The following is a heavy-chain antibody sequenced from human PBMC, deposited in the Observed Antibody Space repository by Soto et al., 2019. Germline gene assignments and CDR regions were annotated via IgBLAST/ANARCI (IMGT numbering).Heavy chain of an antibody. Sequence: LETLSLTCAVSGGSISSSNWWNWVRQPPGKGLEWIGSIYYSGGTYYNPSLKSRVTISVDTSKNQFSLKLSSVTAADTAVYYCARPSGSYLFYFDYWGQGTLVTVSS. D-gene: IGHD1-26*01. V-gene: IGHV4-39*01. J-gene: IGHJ4*02. CDR2: IYYSGGT. CDR1: GGSISSSNW. CDR3: ARPSGSYLFYFDY.